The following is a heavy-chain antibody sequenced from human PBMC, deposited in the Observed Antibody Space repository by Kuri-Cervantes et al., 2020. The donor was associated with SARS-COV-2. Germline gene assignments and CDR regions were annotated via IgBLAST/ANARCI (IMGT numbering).Heavy chain of an antibody. D-gene: IGHD3-10*01. J-gene: IGHJ6*02. CDR2: INPNSGGT. V-gene: IGHV1-2*04. Sequence: ASVKVSCKASGYTFTGYYMHWVRQAPGQGLEWMGWINPNSGGTNYAQKFQGWVTMTRDTSISTAYMELSRLRSDDTAVYYCARERGGYYGSVRRGYYYYGMDVWGQGTTVTVSS. CDR1: GYTFTGYY. CDR3: ARERGGYYGSVRRGYYYYGMDV.